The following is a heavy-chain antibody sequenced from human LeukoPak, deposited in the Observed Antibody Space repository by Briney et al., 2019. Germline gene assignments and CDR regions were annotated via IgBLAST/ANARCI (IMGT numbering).Heavy chain of an antibody. D-gene: IGHD1-14*01. V-gene: IGHV4-30-2*01. CDR1: GGSISSGGYS. CDR2: IYHSGST. Sequence: SETLSLTCAVSGGSISSGGYSWSWIRQPPGKGLEWIGYIYHSGSTYYNPSLKSRVTISVDRSKNQFSLKLSSVTAADTAVYYCATREGVARYYYYMDVWGKGTTVTVSS. J-gene: IGHJ6*03. CDR3: ATREGVARYYYYMDV.